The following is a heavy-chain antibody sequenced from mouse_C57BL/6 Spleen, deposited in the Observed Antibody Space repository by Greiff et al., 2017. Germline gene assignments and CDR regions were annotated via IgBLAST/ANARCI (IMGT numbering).Heavy chain of an antibody. Sequence: VQLQQSGAELVRPGASVKLSCKASGYTFTDYYINWVKQRPGQGLEWIARIYPGSGNAYYNEKFKGKATLTAEKSSSTAYMQLSSLTSEDSAVYFCASWDDNEAWFDYWGQGTLVTVSA. D-gene: IGHD4-1*01. J-gene: IGHJ3*01. CDR2: IYPGSGNA. V-gene: IGHV1-76*01. CDR3: ASWDDNEAWFDY. CDR1: GYTFTDYY.